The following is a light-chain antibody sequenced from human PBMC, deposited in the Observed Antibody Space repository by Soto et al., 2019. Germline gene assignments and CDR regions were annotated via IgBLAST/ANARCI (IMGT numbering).Light chain of an antibody. CDR1: QSVLYSSNNKNY. V-gene: IGKV4-1*01. CDR2: WAS. CDR3: QQYYSTPLT. J-gene: IGKJ4*01. Sequence: DIVMTQSPDSLAVSLGERATINCKSSQSVLYSSNNKNYLAWYQQKPGQPPKLLIYWASTRESGVPDRFGGSGSGTDFNLTISSLQAEDVAVYYGQQYYSTPLTFGGGTKVEIK.